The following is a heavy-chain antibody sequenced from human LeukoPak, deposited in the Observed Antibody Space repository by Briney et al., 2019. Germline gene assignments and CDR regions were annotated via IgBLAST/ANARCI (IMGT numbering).Heavy chain of an antibody. J-gene: IGHJ4*02. V-gene: IGHV4-4*02. CDR2: IYHSGSP. CDR3: ARGRRVQQPRYPFDY. CDR1: GGSISSNNW. Sequence: SGTLSLTCAVSGGSISSNNWWGWVRQPPGKGLEWIGEIYHSGSPNYNPSLKSRVTISVDKSRNHFSLKLSSVTAADTAVYYCARGRRVQQPRYPFDYWGQGTLVTVSS. D-gene: IGHD6-13*01.